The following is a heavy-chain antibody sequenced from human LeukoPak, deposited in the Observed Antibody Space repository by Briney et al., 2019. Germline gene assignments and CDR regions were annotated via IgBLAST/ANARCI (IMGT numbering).Heavy chain of an antibody. CDR2: ISAYNGNT. CDR1: GYTFTSYG. V-gene: IGHV1-18*01. D-gene: IGHD2-2*01. CDR3: ARVATGYCSSPTCYADY. Sequence: GASVKVSCKASGYTFTSYGISWVRQAPGQGLEWMGWISAYNGNTNYAQKLQGRVTMTTDTSTSTAYMELRSLRSDDTAVYYCARVATGYCSSPTCYADYWGQGTPVTVSS. J-gene: IGHJ4*02.